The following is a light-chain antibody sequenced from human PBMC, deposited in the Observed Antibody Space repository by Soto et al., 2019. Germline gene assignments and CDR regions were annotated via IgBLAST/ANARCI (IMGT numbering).Light chain of an antibody. CDR2: WAS. CDR3: HQFYSTPHS. CDR1: QSVFSTSSSKNY. J-gene: IGKJ1*01. Sequence: DIVMTQSPDSLAVSLGERATINCKSSQSVFSTSSSKNYLVWYQQKPGQPPRLLPYWASTRESGVPDRFSGSGSGTDFTLTFSSLQAEDGAGYYCHQFYSTPHSFGQGTKVQVK. V-gene: IGKV4-1*01.